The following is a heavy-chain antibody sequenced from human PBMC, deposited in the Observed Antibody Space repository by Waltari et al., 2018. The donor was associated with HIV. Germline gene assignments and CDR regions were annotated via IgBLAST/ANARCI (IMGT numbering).Heavy chain of an antibody. Sequence: QVQLQESGPGLVKPSQTLSLTCTVSGGSISSGSYYWSWLRQPAGTGLEWIGHIYTSGSTNYNPSLKSRVTISVDTSKNQFSLKLSSVTAADTAVYYCARGGSEGIVVVPAADPYFDYWGQGTLVTVSS. J-gene: IGHJ4*02. CDR3: ARGGSEGIVVVPAADPYFDY. V-gene: IGHV4-61*02. D-gene: IGHD2-2*01. CDR1: GGSISSGSYY. CDR2: IYTSGST.